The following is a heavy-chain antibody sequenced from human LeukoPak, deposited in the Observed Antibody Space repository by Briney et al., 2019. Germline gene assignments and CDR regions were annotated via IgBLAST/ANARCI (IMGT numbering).Heavy chain of an antibody. CDR3: ARILRTTRTPFHY. CDR2: IYHSGST. D-gene: IGHD1-1*01. V-gene: IGHV4-38-2*01. J-gene: IGHJ4*02. CDR1: GYSISSGYY. Sequence: SETLSLTCAVSGYSISSGYYWGWIRQPPGKGLEWIGSIYHSGSTYYNPSLKSRITISVDTSKNQFSLKLSSVTAADTAVYYCARILRTTRTPFHYWGQGTLVTVSS.